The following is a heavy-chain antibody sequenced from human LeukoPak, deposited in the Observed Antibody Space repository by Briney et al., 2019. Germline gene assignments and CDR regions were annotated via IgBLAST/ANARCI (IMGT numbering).Heavy chain of an antibody. CDR3: ARQPLYDTSGYGQFDY. V-gene: IGHV4-34*01. Sequence: GSLRLSCAASGFTFSSYAMTWIRQPPGKGLEWIGEIYHNGNTNYNPSLKSRVTISVDTSKNQFSLRLSSVTAADTALYYCARQPLYDTSGYGQFDYWGQGTLVTVSS. D-gene: IGHD3-22*01. CDR2: IYHNGNT. CDR1: GFTFSSYA. J-gene: IGHJ4*02.